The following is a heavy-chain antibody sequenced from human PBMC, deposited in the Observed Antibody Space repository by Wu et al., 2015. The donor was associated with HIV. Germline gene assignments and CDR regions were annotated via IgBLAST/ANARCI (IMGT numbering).Heavy chain of an antibody. D-gene: IGHD6-19*01. CDR1: GNTFTGYY. CDR2: INPNSGGT. J-gene: IGHJ3*02. V-gene: IGHV1-2*02. CDR3: ARDFAVAAKGAFDI. Sequence: QVQLVQSGAELKKPGASVKVSCKASGNTFTGYYLHWVRQAPGQGLEWMGWINPNSGGTNYAQKFQGRVTMTRDTSTSTVYMELSSLRSEDTAVYYCARDFAVAAKGAFDIWGQGTMVTVSS.